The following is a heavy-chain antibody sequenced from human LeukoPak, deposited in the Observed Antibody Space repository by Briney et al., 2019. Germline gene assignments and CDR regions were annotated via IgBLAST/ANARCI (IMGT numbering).Heavy chain of an antibody. J-gene: IGHJ5*02. Sequence: ASVKVSCKASGYTFTSYDINWVRQATGQGLEWMGWMNPNSGNTGYAQNFQGRVTMTRNTSISTAYMEPSSLRSEDTAVYYCARAGRITMVRGVIRYNWFDPWGQGTLVTVSS. V-gene: IGHV1-8*01. CDR2: MNPNSGNT. D-gene: IGHD3-10*01. CDR1: GYTFTSYD. CDR3: ARAGRITMVRGVIRYNWFDP.